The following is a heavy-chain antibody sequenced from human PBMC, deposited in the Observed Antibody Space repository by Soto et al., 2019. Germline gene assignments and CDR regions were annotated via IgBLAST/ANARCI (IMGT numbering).Heavy chain of an antibody. CDR3: ARVVFVVVPAAMRGYYYYYMDV. CDR2: INHSGST. Sequence: QVQLQQWGAGLLKPSETLSLTCAVYGGSFSGYYWSWIRQPPGKGLEWIGEINHSGSTNYNPSHKSRVTISVDTSKNQFSLKLSSVTAADTAVYYCARVVFVVVPAAMRGYYYYYMDVWGKGTTVTVSS. D-gene: IGHD2-2*01. V-gene: IGHV4-34*01. J-gene: IGHJ6*03. CDR1: GGSFSGYY.